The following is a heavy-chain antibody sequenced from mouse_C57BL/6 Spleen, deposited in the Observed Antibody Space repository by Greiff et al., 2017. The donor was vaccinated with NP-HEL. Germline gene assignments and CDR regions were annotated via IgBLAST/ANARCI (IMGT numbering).Heavy chain of an antibody. CDR1: GYAFSSYW. CDR2: IYPGDGDT. V-gene: IGHV1-80*01. D-gene: IGHD3-3*01. CDR3: ARGGDERDYFDY. Sequence: QVQLKQSGAELVKPGASVKISCKASGYAFSSYWMNWVKQRPGKGLEWIGQIYPGDGDTNYNGKFKGKATLTADKSSSTAYMQLSSLTSEDSAVYFCARGGDERDYFDYWGQGTTLTVSS. J-gene: IGHJ2*01.